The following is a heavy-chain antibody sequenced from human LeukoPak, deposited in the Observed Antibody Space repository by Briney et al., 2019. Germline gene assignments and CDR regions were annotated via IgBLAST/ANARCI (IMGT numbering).Heavy chain of an antibody. D-gene: IGHD3-22*01. J-gene: IGHJ6*01. CDR1: GFTFSSYA. Sequence: GGSLRLSCAASGFTFSSYAMSWVRQAPGKGLEWVSAISGSGGSTYYADSVKGRFTISRDNSKNTLYLQMNSLRAEDTAVYYCARGRTYYYDSSGHDYYGMDVWGQGTTVTVSS. CDR2: ISGSGGST. V-gene: IGHV3-23*01. CDR3: ARGRTYYYDSSGHDYYGMDV.